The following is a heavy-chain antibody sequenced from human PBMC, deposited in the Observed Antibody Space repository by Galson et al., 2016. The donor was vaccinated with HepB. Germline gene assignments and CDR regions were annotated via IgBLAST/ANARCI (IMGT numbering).Heavy chain of an antibody. CDR3: ARTTTMGFYHHDMDV. CDR1: GFSLSTSGRC. J-gene: IGHJ6*02. D-gene: IGHD4-11*01. CDR2: IAWDDDK. V-gene: IGHV2-70*01. Sequence: PALVKPTQTLTLTCTFSGFSLSTSGRCVSWIRQPPGKALEWLALIAWDDDKYYSTSLKTRLTISKVTSENQVVLTMTNMDPVDTATYYYARTTTMGFYHHDMDVWGQGTTVTVSS.